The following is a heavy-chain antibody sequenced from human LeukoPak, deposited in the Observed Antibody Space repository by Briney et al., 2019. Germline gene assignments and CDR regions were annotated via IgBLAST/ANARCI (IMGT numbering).Heavy chain of an antibody. CDR1: GGSFSGYY. D-gene: IGHD2-2*01. V-gene: IGHV4-34*01. CDR2: INHSGST. CDR3: ARGPDVVVPAAMFQPYYYYGMDV. J-gene: IGHJ6*02. Sequence: RASETLSLTCAVYGGSFSGYYWSWIRQPPGKGLEWIGEINHSGSTNYNPSLKSRVTISVDTSKNQFSLKLSSVTAADTAGYYCARGPDVVVPAAMFQPYYYYGMDVWGQGTTVTVSS.